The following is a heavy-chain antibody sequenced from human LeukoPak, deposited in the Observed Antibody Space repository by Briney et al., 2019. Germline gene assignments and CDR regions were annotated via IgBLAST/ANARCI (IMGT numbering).Heavy chain of an antibody. CDR1: GGSFSGYY. CDR2: INHSGST. D-gene: IGHD3-3*01. V-gene: IGHV4-34*01. Sequence: SETLSLTCAVYGGSFSGYYWSWIRQPPGKGLEWIGEINHSGSTNYNPSLKSRVTISVDTSKNQFSLKLSSVTAADTAVYYCGSRRTAMFGVIKGPIDYWGQGTLVTVSS. J-gene: IGHJ4*02. CDR3: GSRRTAMFGVIKGPIDY.